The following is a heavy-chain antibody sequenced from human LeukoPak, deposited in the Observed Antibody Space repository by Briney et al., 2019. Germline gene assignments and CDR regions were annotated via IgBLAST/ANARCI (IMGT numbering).Heavy chain of an antibody. CDR3: ARLAGRSGSYYRGWFDP. J-gene: IGHJ5*02. V-gene: IGHV4-34*01. Sequence: SETLSLTCAIYGGSFSGYYWSWIRQPPGKGLEWIGSIYYSGSTYYNPSLKSRVTISVDTSKNQFSLKLSSVTAADTAVYYCARLAGRSGSYYRGWFDPWGQGTLVTVSS. CDR2: IYYSGST. CDR1: GGSFSGYY. D-gene: IGHD1-26*01.